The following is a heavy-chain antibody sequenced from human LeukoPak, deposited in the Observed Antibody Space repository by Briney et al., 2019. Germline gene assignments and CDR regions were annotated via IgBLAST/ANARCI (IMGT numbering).Heavy chain of an antibody. CDR3: ARRPPALGAFDI. CDR2: IYYSDSGTM. Sequence: PSETLSLTCTVSGGSISRSFYYWGWIRQSPGKGLEWIGSIYYSDSGTMYYNPSLKSRVTMPADTSRNQFSLTVSSVTAADTAVYYCARRPPALGAFDIWGQGTMVSVSS. J-gene: IGHJ3*02. V-gene: IGHV4-39*01. CDR1: GGSISRSFYY.